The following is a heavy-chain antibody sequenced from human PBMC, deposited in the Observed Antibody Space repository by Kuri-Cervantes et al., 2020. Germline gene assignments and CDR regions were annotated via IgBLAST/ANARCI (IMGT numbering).Heavy chain of an antibody. Sequence: GESLKISCAASGFTFSSYAMHWVRQAPGKGLEWVAVISYDGSNKYYADSVKGRFTISRDNSKNTLYLQMNSLRAEDTAVYYCARALHIAVASNFDYWGQGTLVTVSS. CDR1: GFTFSSYA. CDR3: ARALHIAVASNFDY. CDR2: ISYDGSNK. D-gene: IGHD6-19*01. V-gene: IGHV3-30-3*01. J-gene: IGHJ4*02.